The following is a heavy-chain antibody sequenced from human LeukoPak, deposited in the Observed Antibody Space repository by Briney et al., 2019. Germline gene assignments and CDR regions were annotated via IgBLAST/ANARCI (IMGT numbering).Heavy chain of an antibody. Sequence: GSLRLSCAASGFTFSSYAMSWVRQAPGKGLEWVSAISGSGGSTYYADSVKGRFTISRDNSKNTLYLQMNSLRAEDTAVYYCAKVSGYNYGSPYYFDYWGQGTLVTVS. V-gene: IGHV3-23*01. CDR3: AKVSGYNYGSPYYFDY. J-gene: IGHJ4*02. CDR2: ISGSGGST. CDR1: GFTFSSYA. D-gene: IGHD5-18*01.